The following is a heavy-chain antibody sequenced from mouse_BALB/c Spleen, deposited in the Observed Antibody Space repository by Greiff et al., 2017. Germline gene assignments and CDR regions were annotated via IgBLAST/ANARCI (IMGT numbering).Heavy chain of an antibody. CDR1: GFTFSSFG. Sequence: EVQLVESGGGLVQPGGSRKLSCAASGFTFSSFGMHWVRQAPEKGLEWVAYISSGSSTIYYADTVKGRFTISRDNPKNTLFLQMTSLRSEDTAMYYCARGGIYYDYDDYYAMDYWGQGTSVTVSS. J-gene: IGHJ4*01. V-gene: IGHV5-17*02. D-gene: IGHD2-4*01. CDR2: ISSGSSTI. CDR3: ARGGIYYDYDDYYAMDY.